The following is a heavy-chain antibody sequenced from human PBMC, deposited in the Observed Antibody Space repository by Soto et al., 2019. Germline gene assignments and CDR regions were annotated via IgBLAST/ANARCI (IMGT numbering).Heavy chain of an antibody. V-gene: IGHV2-5*02. CDR2: IYWDDDK. D-gene: IGHD3-22*01. CDR3: AHDSNGLYGMDV. J-gene: IGHJ6*02. CDR1: GFSLSTRGVG. Sequence: QITLKESGPPLVKPTQTLTLTCTFSGFSLSTRGVGVGWIRQPPGKALEWLALIYWDDDKRYSPSLKSRLDITKDTSKDHVVLTMTNMDPMDTATYYCAHDSNGLYGMDVWGQGTTVTVSS.